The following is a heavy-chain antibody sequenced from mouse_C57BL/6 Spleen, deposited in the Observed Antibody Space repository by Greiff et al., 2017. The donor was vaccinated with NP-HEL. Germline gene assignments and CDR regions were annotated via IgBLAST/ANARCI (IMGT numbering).Heavy chain of an antibody. D-gene: IGHD1-1*01. CDR1: GFNIKDYY. V-gene: IGHV14-2*01. J-gene: IGHJ1*03. Sequence: EVQLQQSGAELVKPGASVKLSCTASGFNIKDYYMHWVKQRTEQGLEWIGRIDPEDGETKYAPKFQGKATITADTSSNTAYLQLSSLTSEDTVVYYCARRGPFITTVVATDWYFDVWGTGTTVTVSS. CDR3: ARRGPFITTVVATDWYFDV. CDR2: IDPEDGET.